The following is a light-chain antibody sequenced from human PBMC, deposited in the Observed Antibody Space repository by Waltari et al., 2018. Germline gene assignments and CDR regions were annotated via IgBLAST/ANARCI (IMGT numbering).Light chain of an antibody. Sequence: QSALTQPASVSGSPGQSITISCTGTSSDVGGYNYVSWYQQHPGKAPKLMIYDVSNRPSGVSNRFSGSKSGNTASLTISGLQAEDEDDYYCSSYTSSSTFWVFGTGTKVTGL. J-gene: IGLJ1*01. CDR1: SSDVGGYNY. CDR3: SSYTSSSTFWV. CDR2: DVS. V-gene: IGLV2-14*03.